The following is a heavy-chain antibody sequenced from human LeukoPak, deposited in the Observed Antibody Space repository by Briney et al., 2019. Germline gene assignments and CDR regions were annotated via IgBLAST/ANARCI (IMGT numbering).Heavy chain of an antibody. CDR2: ISNSATSI. V-gene: IGHV3-48*02. D-gene: IGHD4-23*01. J-gene: IGHJ4*02. Sequence: PGGSVPLSCAASRFTFSIYSMNWLRQPPGKGLEGVSYISNSATSIYYADSVRRRLTISRDNAKYSLVLQMDILRHDDNAVYYCASSDDYDGNRFDYGGWGPRVTVSA. CDR1: RFTFSIYS. CDR3: ASSDDYDGNRFDY.